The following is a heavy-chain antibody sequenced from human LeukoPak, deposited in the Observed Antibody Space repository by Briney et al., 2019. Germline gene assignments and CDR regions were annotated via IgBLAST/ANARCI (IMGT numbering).Heavy chain of an antibody. CDR2: ISAYNGNT. V-gene: IGHV1-18*01. J-gene: IGHJ3*02. CDR3: ARVLNYYDSSGYYSEAFDI. Sequence: ASVKVSCKASGYTFTSYGISWVRQAPEQGLEWMGWISAYNGNTNYAQKLQGRVTMTTDTSTSTAYMELRSLRSDDTAVYYCARVLNYYDSSGYYSEAFDIWGQGTMVTVSS. CDR1: GYTFTSYG. D-gene: IGHD3-22*01.